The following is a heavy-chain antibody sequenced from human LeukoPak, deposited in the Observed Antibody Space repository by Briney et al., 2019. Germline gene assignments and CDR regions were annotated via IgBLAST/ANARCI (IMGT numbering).Heavy chain of an antibody. Sequence: KPSETLSLTCSVSGGSLTTYYGSWIRHPAGKGRDWGGRIYSGGNTNYNPSLKSRVTMSVDTSKNQFSLNLTSVTAADTAVYYCARGICSGGTCYSPGAFDFWGQGTMVTVSS. CDR1: GGSLTTYY. V-gene: IGHV4-4*07. J-gene: IGHJ3*01. CDR3: ARGICSGGTCYSPGAFDF. CDR2: IYSGGNT. D-gene: IGHD2-15*01.